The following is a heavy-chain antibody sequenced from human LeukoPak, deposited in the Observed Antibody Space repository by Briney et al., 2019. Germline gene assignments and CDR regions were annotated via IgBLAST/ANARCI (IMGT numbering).Heavy chain of an antibody. CDR1: GGSISNYY. Sequence: SETLSLTCTVSGGSISNYYWSWIRQPPGKGLEWIGYIYYSGSTNYNPSLKSRVTISVDTSKNQFSLKLSSVTAADTAVYYCARNVVVAATTRWFDPWGQGTLVTVSS. CDR3: ARNVVVAATTRWFDP. CDR2: IYYSGST. D-gene: IGHD2-15*01. V-gene: IGHV4-59*01. J-gene: IGHJ5*02.